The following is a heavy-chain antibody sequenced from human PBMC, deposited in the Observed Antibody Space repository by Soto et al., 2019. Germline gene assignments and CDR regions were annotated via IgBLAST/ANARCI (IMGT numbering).Heavy chain of an antibody. CDR2: INSDGSST. D-gene: IGHD1-1*01. V-gene: IGHV3-74*01. CDR1: GFTFSSYW. J-gene: IGHJ6*02. CDR3: ARXEKYNWNDGYYYYGMDV. Sequence: GGALRLSCADSGFTFSSYWMHWVRQAPGKGLVWVSRINSDGSSTSYADSVKGRFTISRDNAKNTLYLQMNSLRAEDTAVYYCARXEKYNWNDGYYYYGMDVWGQGTTVTVSS.